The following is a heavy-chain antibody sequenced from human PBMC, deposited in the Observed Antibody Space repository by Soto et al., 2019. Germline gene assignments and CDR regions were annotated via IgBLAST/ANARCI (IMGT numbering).Heavy chain of an antibody. Sequence: QAQLVQSGGGVVQPGRSLRLSCAGAGLTVSDHDMHWVRQAPGKGLEWVAVIAYDGDRKHHAESVQGRFSISRDNSKDTLYLQMNSLRVEDTAVYYCARERANGDFDYWGQGTLVTVSS. D-gene: IGHD7-27*01. CDR3: ARERANGDFDY. CDR1: GLTVSDHD. V-gene: IGHV3-30-3*01. J-gene: IGHJ4*02. CDR2: IAYDGDRK.